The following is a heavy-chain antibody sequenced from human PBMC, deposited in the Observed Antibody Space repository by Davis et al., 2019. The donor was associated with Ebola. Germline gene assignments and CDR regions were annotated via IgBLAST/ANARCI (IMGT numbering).Heavy chain of an antibody. V-gene: IGHV7-4-1*04. CDR2: INTNTGNP. J-gene: IGHJ3*02. Sequence: ASVKVSCKASGYTFTGYYMHWVRQAPGQGLEWMGWINTNTGNPTYAKGFTGRFVFSLDTSVNMAYLLINSLKTEDTAVYYCAKDPFGSGQYTDALDIWGQGTMVTVSS. CDR3: AKDPFGSGQYTDALDI. D-gene: IGHD3-3*01. CDR1: GYTFTGYY.